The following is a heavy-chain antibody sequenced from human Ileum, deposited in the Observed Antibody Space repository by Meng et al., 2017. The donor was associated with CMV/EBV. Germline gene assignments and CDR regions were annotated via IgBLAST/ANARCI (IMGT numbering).Heavy chain of an antibody. D-gene: IGHD3-16*01. CDR2: ISADGVST. Sequence: GGSLRLSCEASGFSFDDYGMSWVRQVPGKGLEWVSSISADGVSTYYRDSVRGRFTISRDNSRDTLHLQMDDLGPEDTAIYFCAKIMRSSYARGAFDVWGQGSVVTVSS. J-gene: IGHJ3*01. V-gene: IGHV3-23*01. CDR3: AKIMRSSYARGAFDV. CDR1: GFSFDDYG.